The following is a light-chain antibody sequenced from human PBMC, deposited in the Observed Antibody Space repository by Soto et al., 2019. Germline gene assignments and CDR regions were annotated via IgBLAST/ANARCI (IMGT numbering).Light chain of an antibody. CDR3: SSYAGTNNGV. Sequence: QSVLTQPPSASGSLGQSVTISCTGTSSDVGGYKYVSWYQQHPGKAPKVMIYEVNKRPSGVPDRFSGSKSGNTASLTVSGLQAEDEADYYCSSYAGTNNGVFGGGTKVTVL. J-gene: IGLJ3*02. CDR1: SSDVGGYKY. CDR2: EVN. V-gene: IGLV2-8*01.